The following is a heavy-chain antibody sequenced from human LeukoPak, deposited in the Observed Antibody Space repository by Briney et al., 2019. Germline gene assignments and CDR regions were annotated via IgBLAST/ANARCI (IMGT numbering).Heavy chain of an antibody. Sequence: SSETLSLTCTVSGGSISSYYWSWIRQPPGKGLEWIGYIYYSGSTNYNPSLKSRVTISVDTSKNQFSLKLSSVTAADTAVYYCARYSSGGMKPPDYYYYYYYMDVWGKGTTVTVSS. J-gene: IGHJ6*03. V-gene: IGHV4-59*01. D-gene: IGHD3-16*01. CDR3: ARYSSGGMKPPDYYYYYYYMDV. CDR1: GGSISSYY. CDR2: IYYSGST.